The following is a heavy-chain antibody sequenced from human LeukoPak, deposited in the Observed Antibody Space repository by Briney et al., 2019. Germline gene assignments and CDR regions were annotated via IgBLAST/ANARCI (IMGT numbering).Heavy chain of an antibody. Sequence: PSETLSLTCAVYGVSFSGYYWSWIRQPPGKGLEWIGEINHSGSTNYNPSLKSRVTISVDTSKNQFSLKLSSVTAADTAVYYCARGRITMVRGVIARVGFDPWGQGTLVTVSS. V-gene: IGHV4-34*01. D-gene: IGHD3-10*01. CDR2: INHSGST. J-gene: IGHJ5*02. CDR1: GVSFSGYY. CDR3: ARGRITMVRGVIARVGFDP.